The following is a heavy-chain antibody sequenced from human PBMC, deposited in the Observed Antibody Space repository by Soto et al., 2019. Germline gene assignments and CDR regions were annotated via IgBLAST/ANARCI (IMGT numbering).Heavy chain of an antibody. J-gene: IGHJ6*02. CDR1: GYTFTSYY. CDR2: INPSGGST. D-gene: IGHD6-13*01. Sequence: ASVKVSCKASGYTFTSYYMHWVRQAPGQGLEWMGIINPSGGSTSYAQKFQGGVTMTRDTSTSTVYMELSSLRSEDTAVYYCARDYSSSWYGGISYYYYYGMDVWGQGTTVTVSS. V-gene: IGHV1-46*01. CDR3: ARDYSSSWYGGISYYYYYGMDV.